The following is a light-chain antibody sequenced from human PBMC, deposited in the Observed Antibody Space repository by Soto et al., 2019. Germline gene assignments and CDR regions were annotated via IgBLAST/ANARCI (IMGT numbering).Light chain of an antibody. V-gene: IGKV3-20*01. CDR3: QQYDSSPPYT. Sequence: EIVLTQSPGTLSLSPGERATLSCRASQSVSSSYLAWYQQNPGQAPRLLIYGASSRATSIPDRFSGSGSGTDFTLTISRLEPEDFAVYYCQQYDSSPPYTFGQGTKLEIK. CDR2: GAS. CDR1: QSVSSSY. J-gene: IGKJ2*01.